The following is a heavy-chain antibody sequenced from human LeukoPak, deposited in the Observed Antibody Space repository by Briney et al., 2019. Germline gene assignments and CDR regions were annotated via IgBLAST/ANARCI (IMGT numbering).Heavy chain of an antibody. CDR3: AKDQRPTYYYDSSGSNFDY. CDR2: ISGSGGST. D-gene: IGHD3-22*01. CDR1: GLTFSSYA. Sequence: GGSLRLSCAASGLTFSSYAMSWVRQAPGKGLEWVSAISGSGGSTYYADSVKGRFTISRDNSKNTLYLQMNSLRAGDTAVYYCAKDQRPTYYYDSSGSNFDYWGQGTLVTVSS. J-gene: IGHJ4*02. V-gene: IGHV3-23*01.